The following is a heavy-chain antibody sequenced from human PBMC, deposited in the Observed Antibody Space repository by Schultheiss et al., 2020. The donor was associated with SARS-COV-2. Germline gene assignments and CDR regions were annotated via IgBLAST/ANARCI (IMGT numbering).Heavy chain of an antibody. J-gene: IGHJ6*02. CDR3: ARDRDYGDYEPRDYYYYGMDV. CDR1: GFTFSSYS. V-gene: IGHV3-21*01. Sequence: VGSLRLSCAASGFTFSSYSMNWVRQAPGKGLEWVSSISRTSSSIYYADSVKGRFTISRDNAKNSLYLQMNTLRAEDTAVYYCARDRDYGDYEPRDYYYYGMDVWGQGTTVTVSS. D-gene: IGHD4-17*01. CDR2: ISRTSSSI.